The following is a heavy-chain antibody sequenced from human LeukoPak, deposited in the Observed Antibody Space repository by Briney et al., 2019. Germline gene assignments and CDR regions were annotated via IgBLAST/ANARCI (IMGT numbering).Heavy chain of an antibody. CDR1: GYTFTSYY. CDR3: ATCSSTSCSDDAFDI. D-gene: IGHD2-2*01. V-gene: IGHV1-46*01. Sequence: ASVKVPCKASGYTFTSYYMHSVRQAPGQGREWMGIINPRGGSTSNAQKFQGRVTMTRDTSTSTVYVELSSLRSEDTAVYYCATCSSTSCSDDAFDIWGQGTMVTVSS. CDR2: INPRGGST. J-gene: IGHJ3*02.